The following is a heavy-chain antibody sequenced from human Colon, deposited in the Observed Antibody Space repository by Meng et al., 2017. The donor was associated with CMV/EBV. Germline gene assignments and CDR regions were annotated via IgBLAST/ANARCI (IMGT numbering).Heavy chain of an antibody. V-gene: IGHV3-74*01. D-gene: IGHD6-13*01. CDR2: IDPDGTDT. J-gene: IGHJ6*02. CDR1: GFTFSNYW. Sequence: GESLKISCAVSGFTFSNYWMHWVRQAPGKGLEWVSQIDPDGTDTTYADSVKGRFTVSRDNARNTVSLQMNSLRADDTAVYYCARDLSGSYSSPYYSYYGMDVWGQGTTVTVSS. CDR3: ARDLSGSYSSPYYSYYGMDV.